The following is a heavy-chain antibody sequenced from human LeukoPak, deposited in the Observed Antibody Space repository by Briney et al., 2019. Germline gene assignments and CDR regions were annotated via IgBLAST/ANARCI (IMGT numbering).Heavy chain of an antibody. V-gene: IGHV3-11*06. D-gene: IGHD5-12*01. CDR3: ARSGYSGHDTDC. J-gene: IGHJ4*02. CDR2: ISPGSEYT. CDR1: GFIFSGCF. Sequence: MAGGSLTLSCAASGFIFSGCFMKWIRQAPGKGREGVSYISPGSEYTIYAVSVKGRLTISRDNAKNSLYLQMNSLRAEDTAVYFCARSGYSGHDTDCWGEGALVTVSS.